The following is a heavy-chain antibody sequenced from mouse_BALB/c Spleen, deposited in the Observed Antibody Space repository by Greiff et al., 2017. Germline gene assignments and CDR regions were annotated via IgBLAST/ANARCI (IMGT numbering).Heavy chain of an antibody. CDR2: ISSGGSYT. V-gene: IGHV5-6*01. J-gene: IGHJ2*01. CDR3: ASERTTVVPFDY. CDR1: GFTFSSYG. D-gene: IGHD1-1*01. Sequence: EVKLVESGGDLVKPGGSLKLSCAASGFTFSSYGMSWVRQTPAKRLEWVATISSGGSYTYYPDSVKGRFTISRDNAKNTLYLQMSSLKSEDTAMYYCASERTTVVPFDYWGQGTTLTVAS.